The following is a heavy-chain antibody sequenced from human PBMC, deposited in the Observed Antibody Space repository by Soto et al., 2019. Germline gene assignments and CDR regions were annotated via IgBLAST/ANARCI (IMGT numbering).Heavy chain of an antibody. J-gene: IGHJ3*02. CDR1: GFTFDDYA. CDR3: AKDTKSSGYSWGAFDI. D-gene: IGHD3-22*01. V-gene: IGHV3-9*01. Sequence: EVQLVESGGGLVQPGRSLRLSCAASGFTFDDYAMHWVRQAPGKGLEWVSGISWNSGSIGYAYSVKGRFTISRDNAKSSLYLQMNSLRAEDTALYYCAKDTKSSGYSWGAFDIWGQGTMVTVSS. CDR2: ISWNSGSI.